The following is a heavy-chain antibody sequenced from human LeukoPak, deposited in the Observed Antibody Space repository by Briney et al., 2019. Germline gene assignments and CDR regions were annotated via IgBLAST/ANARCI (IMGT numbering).Heavy chain of an antibody. CDR1: GFTFDDYA. Sequence: GGSLRLSCAASGFTFDDYAMHWVRQAPGKGLEWVSGISWNSGSIGYADSVKGRFTISRDNAKNSLYLQMNSLRAEDTASYYCAKDYYYGSSLGPPHAFDIWGQGTMVTVSS. CDR2: ISWNSGSI. J-gene: IGHJ3*02. D-gene: IGHD3-10*01. V-gene: IGHV3-9*01. CDR3: AKDYYYGSSLGPPHAFDI.